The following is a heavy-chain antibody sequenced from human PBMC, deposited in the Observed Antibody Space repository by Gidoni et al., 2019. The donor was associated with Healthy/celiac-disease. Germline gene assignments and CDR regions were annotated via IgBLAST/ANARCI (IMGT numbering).Heavy chain of an antibody. CDR3: ARVQSRAALLDAFDI. J-gene: IGHJ3*02. V-gene: IGHV4-59*01. Sequence: VQLQESGPGLVKPSETLSLTCTVSGGSISSYYWSWIRQPPGKGLEWIGYIYYSGSTNYNPSLKSRVTISVDTSKNQFSLKLSSVTAADTAVYYCARVQSRAALLDAFDIWGQGTMVTVSS. D-gene: IGHD2-2*01. CDR2: IYYSGST. CDR1: GGSISSYY.